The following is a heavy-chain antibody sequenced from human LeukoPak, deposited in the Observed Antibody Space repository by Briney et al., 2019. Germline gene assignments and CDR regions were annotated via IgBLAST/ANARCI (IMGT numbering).Heavy chain of an antibody. J-gene: IGHJ4*02. CDR3: ARGSTAISYYFDY. CDR2: IYTSGST. Sequence: SQTLSLTCTVSGGSISSGSYYWSWIRQPAGKGLEWIGRIYTSGSTNYNPSLKSRVTISVDTSKNQFSLKLSSVTAADTAVYYCARGSTAISYYFDYWGQGTLVTVSS. D-gene: IGHD2-21*01. CDR1: GGSISSGSYY. V-gene: IGHV4-61*02.